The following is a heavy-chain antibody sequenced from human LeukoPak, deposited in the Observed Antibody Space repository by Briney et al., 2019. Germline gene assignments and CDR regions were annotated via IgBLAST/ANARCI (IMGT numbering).Heavy chain of an antibody. CDR3: ARGRQDSGSYSDAFDI. CDR1: GFTFSSYS. Sequence: GGSLRLSCAGSGFTFSSYSMHWVRKAPGRGLEWVSSISSSSIYIYYADSLKGRFTISRDNAKNSLSLQMNSLRAEDTAVYYCARGRQDSGSYSDAFDIWGQGTVFTVSS. J-gene: IGHJ3*02. CDR2: ISSSSIYI. D-gene: IGHD1-26*01. V-gene: IGHV3-21*01.